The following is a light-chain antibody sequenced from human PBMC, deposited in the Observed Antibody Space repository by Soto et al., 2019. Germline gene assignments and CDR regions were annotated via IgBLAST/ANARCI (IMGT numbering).Light chain of an antibody. Sequence: QSVLTQPPSVSGAPGQWVTISCTGSSSNIGAGYDVNWYQQLPGTAPILLIYGNINRPSGVPDRFSGSKSGTSASLAISGLKAEDEADYYCQSHDTSLSGSIFGGGTKLTVL. V-gene: IGLV1-40*01. CDR2: GNI. J-gene: IGLJ2*01. CDR1: SSNIGAGYD. CDR3: QSHDTSLSGSI.